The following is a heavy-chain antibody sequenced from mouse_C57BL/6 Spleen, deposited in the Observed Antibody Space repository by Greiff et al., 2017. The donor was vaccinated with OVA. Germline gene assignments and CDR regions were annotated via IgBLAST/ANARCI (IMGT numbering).Heavy chain of an antibody. Sequence: QVHVKQSGAELVRPGASVTLSCKASGYTFTDYEMHWVKQTPVHGLEWIGAIDPETGGTAYNQKFKGKAILTADKSSSTAYMELRSLTSEDSAVYYCTRENGSSYWYFDVWGTGTTVTVSS. CDR2: IDPETGGT. CDR3: TRENGSSYWYFDV. CDR1: GYTFTDYE. D-gene: IGHD1-1*01. J-gene: IGHJ1*03. V-gene: IGHV1-15*01.